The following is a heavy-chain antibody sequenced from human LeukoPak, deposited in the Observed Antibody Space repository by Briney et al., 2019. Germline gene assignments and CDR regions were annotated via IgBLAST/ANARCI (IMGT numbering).Heavy chain of an antibody. CDR1: GFTFDDYA. V-gene: IGHV3-23*01. CDR3: AKADGDYDYYYMDV. CDR2: ISGSGGST. Sequence: PGGSLRLSCAASGFTFDDYAIHWVRQAPGKGLEWVSAISGSGGSTYYADSVKGRFTISRDNSKNTLYLQMNSLRAEDTAVYYCAKADGDYDYYYMDVWGKGTTVTVSS. D-gene: IGHD4-17*01. J-gene: IGHJ6*03.